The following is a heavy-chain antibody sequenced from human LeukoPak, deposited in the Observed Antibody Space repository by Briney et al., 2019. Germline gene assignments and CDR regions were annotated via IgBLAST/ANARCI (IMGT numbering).Heavy chain of an antibody. CDR3: ARDRGYSNFDY. CDR1: GFTFSNSA. CDR2: MNGDGSEK. D-gene: IGHD4-11*01. Sequence: GGSLRLSCAASGFTFSNSAMSWVRQAPGKGLEWVANMNGDGSEKNYVDSVKGRFTISRDNAQDSLYLQMNSLRAEDTAVYYCARDRGYSNFDYWGQGTLLTVSS. J-gene: IGHJ4*02. V-gene: IGHV3-7*01.